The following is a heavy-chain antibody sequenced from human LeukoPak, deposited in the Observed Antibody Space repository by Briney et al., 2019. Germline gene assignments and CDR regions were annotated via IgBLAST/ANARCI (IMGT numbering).Heavy chain of an antibody. Sequence: SETLSLTCTVSGGSISSGGYYWSWIRQHPGKGLEWIGYIYYSGSTYYNPSLKSRVTISVDTSKNQFFLKLSSVTAADTAVYYCARTFTSYDYVWGSYRSEWFDPWGQGTLVTVSS. D-gene: IGHD3-16*02. CDR2: IYYSGST. CDR3: ARTFTSYDYVWGSYRSEWFDP. J-gene: IGHJ5*02. V-gene: IGHV4-31*03. CDR1: GGSISSGGYY.